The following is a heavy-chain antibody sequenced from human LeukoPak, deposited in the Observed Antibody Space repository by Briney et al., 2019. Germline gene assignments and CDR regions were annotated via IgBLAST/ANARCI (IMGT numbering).Heavy chain of an antibody. CDR2: INPNSGAT. J-gene: IGHJ5*02. Sequence: GASVKVSCKASGYTFTTHYIHWVRQAPGQGLEWMAWINPNSGATNYAQKFQGRVSMTRDTSISTAYMALSRLTSDDTAVYFCARGRFGEWDNWFDPWGQGTLVTVSS. D-gene: IGHD3-10*01. CDR3: ARGRFGEWDNWFDP. CDR1: GYTFTTHY. V-gene: IGHV1-2*02.